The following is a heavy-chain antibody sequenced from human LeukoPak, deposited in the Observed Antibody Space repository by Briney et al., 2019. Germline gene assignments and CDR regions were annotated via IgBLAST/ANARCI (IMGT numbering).Heavy chain of an antibody. Sequence: SETLSLTCSVSGGSFRSYFWSWIRQSAGRGLEHIGRIYSTGSTNYSPSLKSRVSMSVDTSKNQFSLTLRSVTAADTAIYYCARAGYTSTWTFDYWGQGILVTVSS. D-gene: IGHD6-13*01. CDR1: GGSFRSYF. CDR2: IYSTGST. J-gene: IGHJ4*02. CDR3: ARAGYTSTWTFDY. V-gene: IGHV4-4*07.